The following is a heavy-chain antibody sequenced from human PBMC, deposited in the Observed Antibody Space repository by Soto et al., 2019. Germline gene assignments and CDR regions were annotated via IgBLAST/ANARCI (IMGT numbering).Heavy chain of an antibody. Sequence: GGSLRLSCAASGFTFSSYAMSWVRQAPGKGLEWVSTISGSADSTYYADSVMGRFTISRDNSKNTVYLQMNSLRAEDTAVYYCAKIESRFFYDSTGYYPFDYWGQGTLVTVSS. CDR1: GFTFSSYA. J-gene: IGHJ4*02. D-gene: IGHD3-22*01. CDR2: ISGSADST. V-gene: IGHV3-23*01. CDR3: AKIESRFFYDSTGYYPFDY.